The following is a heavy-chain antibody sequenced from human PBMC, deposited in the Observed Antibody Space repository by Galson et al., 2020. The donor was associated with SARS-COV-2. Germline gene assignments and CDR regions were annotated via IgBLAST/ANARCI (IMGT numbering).Heavy chain of an antibody. CDR1: GGSISSGSYY. Sequence: SQTLSLTRTVSGGSISSGSYYWSWVRQPAGKGLEWIGRIHTSGSTDYNPSLKSRVTISLDMSKNRFSRTLTSVAAAGAAVYYCAKGPVAGTGFWGPGTLVTVSS. D-gene: IGHD6-19*01. V-gene: IGHV4-61*02. J-gene: IGHJ4*02. CDR3: AKGPVAGTGF. CDR2: IHTSGST.